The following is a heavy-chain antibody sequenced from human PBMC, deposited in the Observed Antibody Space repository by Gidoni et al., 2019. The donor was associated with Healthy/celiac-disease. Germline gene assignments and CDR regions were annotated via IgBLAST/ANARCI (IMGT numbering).Heavy chain of an antibody. D-gene: IGHD6-19*01. CDR3: ASVPYSSGWYVMDY. CDR1: GGSISSSSSY. J-gene: IGHJ4*02. Sequence: QLQLQESGPGLVKPSETLSLTCTVPGGSISSSSSYWGWIRQPPGQGLEWIGRIYYSGSTYYNPSLKSLVTISVDTSKNQFSLKLISVTAADTAVYYCASVPYSSGWYVMDYWGQGTLVTVSS. V-gene: IGHV4-39*01. CDR2: IYYSGST.